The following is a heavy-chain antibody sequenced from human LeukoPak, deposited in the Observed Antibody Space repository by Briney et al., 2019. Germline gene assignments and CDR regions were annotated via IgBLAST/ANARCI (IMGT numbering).Heavy chain of an antibody. Sequence: GGSLRLSCAATDFTFSNYWMSWVRQAPGKGLEWVANINQDGRERYYVDSVKGRFTISRDNAKKSLYLQMNSLRAEDTALYYCARGAQSRYQPYDYWGQGTLVTVSS. CDR2: INQDGRER. V-gene: IGHV3-7*03. D-gene: IGHD1-26*01. CDR1: DFTFSNYW. CDR3: ARGAQSRYQPYDY. J-gene: IGHJ4*02.